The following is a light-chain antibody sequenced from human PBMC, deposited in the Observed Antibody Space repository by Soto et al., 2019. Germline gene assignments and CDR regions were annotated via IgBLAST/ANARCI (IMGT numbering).Light chain of an antibody. V-gene: IGKV1-5*03. Sequence: DIQMTQSPSTLSASVGDRVTITCRASQSISSWLAWYQQKQGKAPKLLIYKASSLENRVRPRVSRSGSGTECTVTISSLQPDDLATYYCRQYNSYFRTFGQGTKVEIK. CDR3: RQYNSYFRT. J-gene: IGKJ1*01. CDR2: KAS. CDR1: QSISSW.